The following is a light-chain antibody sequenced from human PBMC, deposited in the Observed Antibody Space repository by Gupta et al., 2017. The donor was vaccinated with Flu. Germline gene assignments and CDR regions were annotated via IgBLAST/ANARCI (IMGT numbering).Light chain of an antibody. J-gene: IGKJ1*01. CDR2: GAS. CDR3: LQYNKFWT. Sequence: SPATLSVSPGERATLSCRASQSKSSNLAWYQQRPGQAPRLLIYGASTRATGVPARFSGSGSGTEFTLTVSSLKSEDFAVYFCLQYNKFWTFGPGTKVEIK. V-gene: IGKV3-15*01. CDR1: QSKSSN.